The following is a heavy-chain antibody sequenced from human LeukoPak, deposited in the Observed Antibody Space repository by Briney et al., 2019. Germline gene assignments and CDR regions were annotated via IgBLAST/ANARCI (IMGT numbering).Heavy chain of an antibody. Sequence: SETLSLTCAVYGGSFSSYYWSWIRQPPGKGLKYIGYIYYSGYTNYNPSLKSRVTISVDTSKNQFSLKLSSVTAADTAVYYCARETSQKGAHYMDVWGKGTTVTISS. CDR2: IYYSGYT. J-gene: IGHJ6*03. V-gene: IGHV4-59*01. D-gene: IGHD3-16*01. CDR1: GGSFSSYY. CDR3: ARETSQKGAHYMDV.